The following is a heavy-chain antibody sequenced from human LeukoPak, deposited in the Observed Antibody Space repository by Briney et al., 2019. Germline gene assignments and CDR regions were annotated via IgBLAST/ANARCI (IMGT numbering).Heavy chain of an antibody. CDR2: ISRSGSTK. J-gene: IGHJ3*02. V-gene: IGHV3-11*04. CDR3: ARVAQDAFDI. Sequence: GSLRLSCAASGFTFSDYNMRWIRQAPGKGLEWVSSISRSGSTKYYADSVKGRFTISRDNAKNSLYLQMNSLRAEDTAVYYCARVAQDAFDIWGQGTMVTVSS. CDR1: GFTFSDYN.